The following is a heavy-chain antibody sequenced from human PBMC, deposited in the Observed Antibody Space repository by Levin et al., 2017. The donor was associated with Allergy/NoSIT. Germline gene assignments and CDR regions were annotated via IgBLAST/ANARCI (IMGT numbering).Heavy chain of an antibody. J-gene: IGHJ6*02. D-gene: IGHD3-10*01. CDR1: GFTVSGYS. Sequence: GGSLRLSCSASGFTVSGYSFNWVRQAPGKGLEWVSSISASSSYIHYTASVEGRFTISRDNAKKSLYLQMNSLRAEDTAVYYCARDRGTTALYGMDVWGQGTTVIVSS. V-gene: IGHV3-21*01. CDR2: ISASSSYI. CDR3: ARDRGTTALYGMDV.